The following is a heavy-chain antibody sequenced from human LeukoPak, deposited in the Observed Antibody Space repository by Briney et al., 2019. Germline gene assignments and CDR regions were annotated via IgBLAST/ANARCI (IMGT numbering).Heavy chain of an antibody. CDR3: ARLPTGDY. CDR1: GFTVSSNY. CDR2: IYSGGST. Sequence: LGGSLRLSCAASGFTVSSNYVSWVRQAPGKGLEWVSVIYSGGSTYYADSLKGRITISRDNAKNTVYLQMNSLRAEDTAVYYCARLPTGDYWGQGTLVTVSS. J-gene: IGHJ4*02. V-gene: IGHV3-53*01.